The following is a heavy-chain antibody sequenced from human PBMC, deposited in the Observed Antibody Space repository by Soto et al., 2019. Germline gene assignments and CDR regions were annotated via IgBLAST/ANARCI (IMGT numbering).Heavy chain of an antibody. D-gene: IGHD6-6*01. Sequence: SETLSLTCTVSGDSVNTVNYYWTWIRQPPGKGLEWIGYVSHSGSTNYSPSLKSRVTLSVDTSKNQFYLTLTSVAAADTAVYYRARGRGIAVRPYYYGTDVWGQGTTVTVSS. CDR3: ARGRGIAVRPYYYGTDV. J-gene: IGHJ6*02. CDR2: VSHSGST. CDR1: GDSVNTVNYY. V-gene: IGHV4-61*01.